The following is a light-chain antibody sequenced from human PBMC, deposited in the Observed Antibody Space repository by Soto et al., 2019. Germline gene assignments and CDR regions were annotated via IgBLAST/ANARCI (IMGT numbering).Light chain of an antibody. CDR1: SGHSSYA. J-gene: IGLJ3*02. CDR3: QTWGTGIPWV. CDR2: LNSDGSH. Sequence: QPVLTQSPSASASLGASVKLTCTLSSGHSSYAIAWHQQQPEKGPRYLMKLNSDGSHSKGDGIPDRFSGSSSGAERYLTISSLPSEDEAAYYCQTWGTGIPWVFGGGTKLTVL. V-gene: IGLV4-69*01.